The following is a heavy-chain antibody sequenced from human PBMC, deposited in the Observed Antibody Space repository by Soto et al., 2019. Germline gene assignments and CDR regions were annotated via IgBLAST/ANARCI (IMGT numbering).Heavy chain of an antibody. CDR1: GGSISSGGYY. J-gene: IGHJ5*02. CDR2: IYYSGST. D-gene: IGHD2-2*01. V-gene: IGHV4-31*03. Sequence: SETLSLTCTVSGGSISSGGYYWSWIRQHPGKGLEWIGYIYYSGSTYYNPSLKSRVTISVDTSKNQFSLKLSSVTAADTAVYYCARFSSTSPWFDPWGQGTLVTVSS. CDR3: ARFSSTSPWFDP.